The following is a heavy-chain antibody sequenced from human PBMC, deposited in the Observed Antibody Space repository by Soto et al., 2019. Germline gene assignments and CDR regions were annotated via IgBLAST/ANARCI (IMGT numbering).Heavy chain of an antibody. CDR3: ARGGVSTRTFDY. CDR1: GYNFAGYW. CDR2: IYPSDSDT. V-gene: IGHV5-51*01. D-gene: IGHD3-3*01. J-gene: IGHJ4*02. Sequence: GESLKISCKGSGYNFAGYWIAWVRQMPGKGLELMGIIYPSDSDTRYRSSFQGQVTISADKFISSAYLQWSSLRASDTAMYYCARGGVSTRTFDYWGQGTPVTVS.